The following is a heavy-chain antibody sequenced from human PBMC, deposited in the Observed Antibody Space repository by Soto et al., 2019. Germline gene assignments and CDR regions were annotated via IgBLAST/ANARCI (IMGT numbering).Heavy chain of an antibody. Sequence: GGSLRLSCAASGFTVSTNYMTWVRQAPGKGLECVSVLYSGGDTYYADSVKGRFTISRDNSRNTVFLQMSSLRAEDTAVYYCAKDLRYSSTSTPYWGQGTLVTVSS. V-gene: IGHV3-66*01. J-gene: IGHJ4*02. CDR1: GFTVSTNY. CDR3: AKDLRYSSTSTPY. D-gene: IGHD6-6*01. CDR2: LYSGGDT.